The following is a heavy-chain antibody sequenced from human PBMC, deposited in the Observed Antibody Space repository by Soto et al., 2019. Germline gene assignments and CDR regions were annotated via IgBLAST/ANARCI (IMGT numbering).Heavy chain of an antibody. J-gene: IGHJ6*02. CDR3: ASRGSGYYVQYYYYGMDV. Sequence: SVKVSCKASGGTFSSYAISWVRQAPGQGLEWMGGIIPIFGTANYAQKFQGRVTITADESTSTAYMELSSLRSEDTAVYYCASRGSGYYVQYYYYGMDVWGQGTTVTVSS. D-gene: IGHD3-3*01. V-gene: IGHV1-69*13. CDR2: IIPIFGTA. CDR1: GGTFSSYA.